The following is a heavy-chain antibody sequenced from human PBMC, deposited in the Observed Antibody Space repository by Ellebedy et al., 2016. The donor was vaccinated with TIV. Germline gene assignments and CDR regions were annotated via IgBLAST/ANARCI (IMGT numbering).Heavy chain of an antibody. Sequence: ASVKVSXXASGYTFTGYYMHWVRQAPGQGLEWMGWINPNSGGTNYAQKFQGRVTMTRDTSTSTVYMELSSLRSEDTAVYYCARDQLSPGYFDYWGQGTLVTVSS. CDR1: GYTFTGYY. CDR3: ARDQLSPGYFDY. CDR2: INPNSGGT. D-gene: IGHD5-24*01. V-gene: IGHV1-2*02. J-gene: IGHJ4*02.